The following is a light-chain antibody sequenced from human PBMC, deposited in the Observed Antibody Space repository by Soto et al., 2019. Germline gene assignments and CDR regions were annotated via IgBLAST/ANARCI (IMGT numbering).Light chain of an antibody. Sequence: EIVMTQSPATLSVSPGERAILSCRASQSVSSNLAWYQQKPGQAPRLLIYGASTRATGIPARFSGSGSGTEFTFTISSLQSEDFAVYYCQHLETFGQGTKVEIK. J-gene: IGKJ1*01. V-gene: IGKV3-15*01. CDR3: QHLET. CDR1: QSVSSN. CDR2: GAS.